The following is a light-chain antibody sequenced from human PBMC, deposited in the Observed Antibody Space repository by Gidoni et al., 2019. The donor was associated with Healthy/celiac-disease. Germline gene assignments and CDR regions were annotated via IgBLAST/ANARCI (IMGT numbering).Light chain of an antibody. CDR1: SSDVGGYNY. Sequence: QSALTQPASVSVSPGQSITISCTGTSSDVGGYNYVAWYQQHPGKAPKLMIYEVSNRPSGVSNRFSGSKSGNTASLTISGLQAEDEADYYCSSYTSTRVFGTGTKVTVL. V-gene: IGLV2-14*01. J-gene: IGLJ1*01. CDR3: SSYTSTRV. CDR2: EVS.